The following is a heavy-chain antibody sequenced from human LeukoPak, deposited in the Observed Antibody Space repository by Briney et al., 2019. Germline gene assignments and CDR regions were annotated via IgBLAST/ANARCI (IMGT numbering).Heavy chain of an antibody. CDR3: ARSGSYYYYGMDV. D-gene: IGHD1-14*01. J-gene: IGHJ6*02. CDR2: ISAYTGNT. CDR1: GYTFTSYG. V-gene: IGHV1-18*01. Sequence: ASVKVSCTASGYTFTSYGISLVRQAPGQGLEWMGWISAYTGNTNYPQKLQGRVTMTTDTSTSTAYMELRSLRSDDTAVYYCARSGSYYYYGMDVWGQGTTVTVSS.